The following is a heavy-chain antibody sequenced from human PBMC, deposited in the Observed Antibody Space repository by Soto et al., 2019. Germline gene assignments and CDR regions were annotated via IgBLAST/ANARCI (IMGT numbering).Heavy chain of an antibody. D-gene: IGHD2-8*02. Sequence: QVQLVQWGGEVKKHGASVKVSCKASGYTFSNFGLSWARQAPGPGLELMGWISPYNGNTNYAPKLQGRLTMATDISTSTAYMDLRGLRSADTAVYYCVRARLGVSVTGGGSHSWAQGTLVTVSS. CDR3: VRARLGVSVTGGGSHS. CDR1: GYTFSNFG. V-gene: IGHV1-18*01. J-gene: IGHJ4*02. CDR2: ISPYNGNT.